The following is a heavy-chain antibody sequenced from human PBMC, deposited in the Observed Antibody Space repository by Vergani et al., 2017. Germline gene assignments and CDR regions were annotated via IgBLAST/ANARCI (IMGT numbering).Heavy chain of an antibody. CDR1: GGSINSGNYN. Sequence: QVQLQESGPGLVKPSQTLSLTCTVSGGSINSGNYNWSWIGQPPGKGLDWIGYIYYSGKTYYNPSLRSRVSISLDTSKNRFSLKLNSVTAAGTAVYYCASWNYYGSGSYVDPWGQGTLVTVSS. CDR3: ASWNYYGSGSYVDP. CDR2: IYYSGKT. J-gene: IGHJ5*02. D-gene: IGHD3-10*01. V-gene: IGHV4-30-4*08.